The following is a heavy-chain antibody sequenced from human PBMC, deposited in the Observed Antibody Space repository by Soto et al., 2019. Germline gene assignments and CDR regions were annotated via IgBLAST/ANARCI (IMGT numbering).Heavy chain of an antibody. CDR3: AKGGCVAEPGIFDY. D-gene: IGHD6-13*01. Sequence: GGSLRLSCAASGFTFSSYGMHWVRHAPGKGLEWVAVISYDRGNKYYADSVKGRFTISRDNSKNTLYLQMNSLRAEDTAVYYCAKGGCVAEPGIFDYRSQRSLVIVSS. CDR2: ISYDRGNK. J-gene: IGHJ4*02. CDR1: GFTFSSYG. V-gene: IGHV3-30*18.